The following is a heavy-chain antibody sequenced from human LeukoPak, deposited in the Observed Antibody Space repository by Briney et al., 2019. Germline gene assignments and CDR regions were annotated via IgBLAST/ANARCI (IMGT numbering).Heavy chain of an antibody. CDR1: GFTFSSYW. CDR2: IKQDGSEK. V-gene: IGHV3-7*01. D-gene: IGHD2-15*01. Sequence: PGGSLRLSCATSGFTFSSYWMSWVRQAPGKGLEWVANIKQDGSEKYYVDSVKGRFTISRDNAKNSLYLQMNSLRAEDTAVYYCARGLVESVFDYWGQGTLVTVSS. CDR3: ARGLVESVFDY. J-gene: IGHJ4*02.